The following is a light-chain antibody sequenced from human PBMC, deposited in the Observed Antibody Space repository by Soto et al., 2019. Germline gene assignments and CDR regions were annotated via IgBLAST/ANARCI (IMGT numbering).Light chain of an antibody. CDR1: QSVSSFC. J-gene: IGKJ4*01. CDR2: DVS. CDR3: QQFASSLT. Sequence: EIVLTQSPATLSLSPGERATLSCAASQSVSSFCLAWYQQKPGLAPRLLMYDVSNRAAGTPDRFSGGGSGTDFTLTISRLEPEDFAVYYCQQFASSLTFGGGTRVEI. V-gene: IGKV3D-20*01.